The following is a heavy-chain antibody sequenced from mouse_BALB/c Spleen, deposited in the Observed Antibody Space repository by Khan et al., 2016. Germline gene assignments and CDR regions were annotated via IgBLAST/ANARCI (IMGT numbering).Heavy chain of an antibody. CDR1: GFNIKDTY. D-gene: IGHD2-3*01. Sequence: QLQQSGAELVKPGASVKLSCTASGFNIKDTYMHWVKQRPEQGLEWIGRIDPANVNTKYDPKFQGKATITADTSSNTAYLQLSSLTSEETAVYYCTREGYYPYWGQGTTLTVSS. CDR2: IDPANVNT. V-gene: IGHV14-3*02. CDR3: TREGYYPY. J-gene: IGHJ2*01.